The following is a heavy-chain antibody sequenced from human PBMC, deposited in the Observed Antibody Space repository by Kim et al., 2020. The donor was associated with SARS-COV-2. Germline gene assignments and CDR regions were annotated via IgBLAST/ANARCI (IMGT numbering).Heavy chain of an antibody. V-gene: IGHV3-15*01. CDR3: TTDSIDEEQVGDY. D-gene: IGHD6-6*01. J-gene: IGHJ4*02. Sequence: YAAPVKGRFTISRDDSKNTLYLQMNSLKTEDTAVYYCTTDSIDEEQVGDYWGQGTLVTVSS.